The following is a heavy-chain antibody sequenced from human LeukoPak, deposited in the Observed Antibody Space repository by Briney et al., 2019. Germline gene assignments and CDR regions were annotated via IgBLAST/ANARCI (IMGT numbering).Heavy chain of an antibody. CDR1: GVSFSGYY. V-gene: IGHV4-34*01. Sequence: PSETLSLTCAVYGVSFSGYYWSWIRQPPGKGLEWIGEINHSGSTNYNPSLKSRVTVSVDTSKNQFSLKLSSVTAADTAVYYCARVRGWYNWFDPWGQGTLVTVSS. CDR3: ARVRGWYNWFDP. J-gene: IGHJ5*02. D-gene: IGHD6-19*01. CDR2: INHSGST.